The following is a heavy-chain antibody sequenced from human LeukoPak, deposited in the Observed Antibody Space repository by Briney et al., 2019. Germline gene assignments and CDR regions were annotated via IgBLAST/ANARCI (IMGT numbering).Heavy chain of an antibody. Sequence: SQTLSLTCTVSGGSISSGDYYWSWIRQPPGKGLEWIGYIYYSGSTYYNPSLKSRVTISVDTSKNQFSLKLSSVTAADTAVYYCARDLGLYSSIAARTNWFDPWGQGTLVTVSS. CDR3: ARDLGLYSSIAARTNWFDP. CDR1: GGSISSGDYY. D-gene: IGHD6-6*01. CDR2: IYYSGST. V-gene: IGHV4-30-4*08. J-gene: IGHJ5*02.